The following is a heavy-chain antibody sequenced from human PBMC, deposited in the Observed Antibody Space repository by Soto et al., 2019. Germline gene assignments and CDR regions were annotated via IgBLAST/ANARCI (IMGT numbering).Heavy chain of an antibody. CDR1: GYTFTSYA. CDR3: AREDYSYGYEANHWFDP. V-gene: IGHV7-4-1*01. Sequence: QVQLVQSGSELKKPGASVKVSCKASGYTFTSYAMNWVRQAPGQGLEWMGWINTNTGNPTYAQGFTGRFVFSLDTSVSTAYLQICSLKAEYTDVYYCAREDYSYGYEANHWFDPWGQGTLVTVSS. J-gene: IGHJ5*02. D-gene: IGHD5-18*01. CDR2: INTNTGNP.